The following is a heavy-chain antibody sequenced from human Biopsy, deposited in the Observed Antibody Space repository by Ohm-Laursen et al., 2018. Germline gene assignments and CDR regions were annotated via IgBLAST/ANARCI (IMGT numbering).Heavy chain of an antibody. D-gene: IGHD4-23*01. CDR1: GFTFGDSA. J-gene: IGHJ4*02. Sequence: SLRLSCAASGFTFGDSAMHWVRQASGKGLEWIGRIRSKVNNYATAYAASVTGRFTISRDDSKSTAYLQMNSLKTGDTAVYYCTTYDNSGDYRDYWGQGTQVTVSS. CDR3: TTYDNSGDYRDY. V-gene: IGHV3-73*01. CDR2: IRSKVNNYAT.